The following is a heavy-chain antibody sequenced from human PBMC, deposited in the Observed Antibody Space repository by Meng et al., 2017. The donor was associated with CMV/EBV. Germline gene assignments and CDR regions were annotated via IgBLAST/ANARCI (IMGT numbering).Heavy chain of an antibody. CDR3: ARDRVVRIVGATTDWFDP. Sequence: ASVKVSCKASGYTFTGYYMHWVRQAPGQGLEWMGWINPNSGGTNYAQKFQGRVTMTRDTSISTAYMELSRLRSDDTAVYYCARDRVVRIVGATTDWFDPWGQGTTVTVSS. V-gene: IGHV1-2*02. CDR1: GYTFTGYY. CDR2: INPNSGGT. J-gene: IGHJ5*02. D-gene: IGHD1-26*01.